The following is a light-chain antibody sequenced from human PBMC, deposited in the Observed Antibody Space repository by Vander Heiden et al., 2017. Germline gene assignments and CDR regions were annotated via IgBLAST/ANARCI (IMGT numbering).Light chain of an antibody. CDR3: QQYYSYPSIT. CDR2: AAS. Sequence: AIRMTPSPSSSPASTGDRVTTTCRASQGISSYLAWYQQKPGKAPKLLIYAASTLQSGVPSRFSGSGSGTDFTLTISCLQSEDFATYYCQQYYSYPSITFGQGTRLEIK. J-gene: IGKJ5*01. V-gene: IGKV1-8*01. CDR1: QGISSY.